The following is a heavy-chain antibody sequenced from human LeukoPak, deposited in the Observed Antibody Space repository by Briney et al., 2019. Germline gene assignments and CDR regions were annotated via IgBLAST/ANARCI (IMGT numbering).Heavy chain of an antibody. V-gene: IGHV3-64D*06. CDR2: ISSNGGST. Sequence: GGSLRLSCSASGFTFRRYAMHCLRQAPGKGLEYVSAISSNGGSTYYADSVKGRFTISRDNSRNTLHLQMSSLRVEDTAVYYCVKDSSSGSYFGYWGQGTLVTVSS. CDR3: VKDSSSGSYFGY. D-gene: IGHD3-10*01. CDR1: GFTFRRYA. J-gene: IGHJ4*02.